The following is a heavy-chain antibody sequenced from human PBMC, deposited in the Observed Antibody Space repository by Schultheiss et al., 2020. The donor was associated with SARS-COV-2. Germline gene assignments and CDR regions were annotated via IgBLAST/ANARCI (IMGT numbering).Heavy chain of an antibody. CDR1: GFTFSSYW. Sequence: GGSLRLSWAASGFTFSSYWMDWVRQAPGKGLQWVANIKQDGSVEHYVDSVRGRFIISRDNAKNSLDLQMNSLRVDDTAVYYCVKEGEEMGTSWGQGTLVTVSS. CDR2: IKQDGSVE. J-gene: IGHJ4*02. CDR3: VKEGEEMGTS. V-gene: IGHV3-7*03. D-gene: IGHD5-24*01.